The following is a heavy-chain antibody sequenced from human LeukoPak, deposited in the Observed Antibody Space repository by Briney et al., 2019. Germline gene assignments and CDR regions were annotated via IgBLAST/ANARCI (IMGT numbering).Heavy chain of an antibody. J-gene: IGHJ3*01. CDR2: ISGGGGNT. D-gene: IGHD5-24*01. CDR1: GSTFSSYA. Sequence: PGGPLRLSVAAAGSTFSSYARSGVRQPPGRGVGGSAVISGGGGNTYYAASVTGPFTISRDNSKNKLYLQMNRMRAEDTAGYYCAKARDGWGQGTLVTVSS. CDR3: AKARDG. V-gene: IGHV3-23*01.